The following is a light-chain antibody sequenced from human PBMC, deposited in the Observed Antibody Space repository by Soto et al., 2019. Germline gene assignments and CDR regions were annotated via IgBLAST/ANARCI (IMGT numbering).Light chain of an antibody. CDR1: SGSIASNY. CDR2: EDN. V-gene: IGLV6-57*03. J-gene: IGLJ7*01. CDR3: QSYDSSNVV. Sequence: NFMLTQPHSVSESPGKTVTISCTRSSGSIASNYVQWYQQRPGSAPTTVIYEDNHRPSGVPDRFSGSIDSSSNSASLTLSGLKTGGEADYYCQSYDSSNVVLGGVNQLTVL.